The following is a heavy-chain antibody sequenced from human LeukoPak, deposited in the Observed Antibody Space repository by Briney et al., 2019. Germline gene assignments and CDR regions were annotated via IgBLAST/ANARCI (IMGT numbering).Heavy chain of an antibody. V-gene: IGHV3-23*01. Sequence: PGGSLRLSCAASGFTFSSYAMSWVRQAPGKGLEWVSAISGSGGSTYYADSVKGRFTISRDNSKNTLYLQVNSLRAEDTAVYYCAKDGASYYYDSSGFDYWGQGTLVTVSS. CDR3: AKDGASYYYDSSGFDY. D-gene: IGHD3-22*01. CDR1: GFTFSSYA. CDR2: ISGSGGST. J-gene: IGHJ4*02.